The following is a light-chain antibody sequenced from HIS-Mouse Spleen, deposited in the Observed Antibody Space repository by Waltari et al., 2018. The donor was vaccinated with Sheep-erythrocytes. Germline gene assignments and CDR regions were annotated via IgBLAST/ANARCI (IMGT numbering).Light chain of an antibody. J-gene: IGLJ2*01. CDR3: QAWDSSTVV. Sequence: SYELTQPPSVSVSPGQTASITCSGDKLGDKYACWYHQKPGQSPVLVIYQDSKRPSGVPGRFSGSTAGNTATLTISGTQAMDEADYYCQAWDSSTVVFGGGTKLTVL. CDR1: KLGDKY. V-gene: IGLV3-1*01. CDR2: QDS.